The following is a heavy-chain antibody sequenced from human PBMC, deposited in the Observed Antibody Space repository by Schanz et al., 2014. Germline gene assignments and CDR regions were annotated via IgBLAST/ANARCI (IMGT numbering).Heavy chain of an antibody. D-gene: IGHD3-3*01. V-gene: IGHV4-59*08. Sequence: QVQLQESGPGLVKPSETLSLTCSVSGGDIGNYYWSWIRQPPGKGLEWIGYIHQSGGTNYNPSLKGRVTILVATPKTQVPLRLTSLTAADTAVYYCAKFLYDDPSWGQGTLVTVSS. CDR2: IHQSGGT. CDR3: AKFLYDDPS. J-gene: IGHJ5*02. CDR1: GGDIGNYY.